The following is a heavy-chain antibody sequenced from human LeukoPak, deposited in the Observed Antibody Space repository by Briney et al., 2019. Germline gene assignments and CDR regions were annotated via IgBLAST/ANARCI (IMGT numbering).Heavy chain of an antibody. Sequence: SETLSLTCAVYGGSFSGYYWSWIRQPPGKGLEWIGEINHSGSTNYNPSLKSRVTISVDTSKNQFSLKLSSVTAADTAVYYCARHKSSWYRVAFDIWGQGTMVTVSS. J-gene: IGHJ3*02. V-gene: IGHV4-34*01. CDR1: GGSFSGYY. CDR3: ARHKSSWYRVAFDI. D-gene: IGHD6-13*01. CDR2: INHSGST.